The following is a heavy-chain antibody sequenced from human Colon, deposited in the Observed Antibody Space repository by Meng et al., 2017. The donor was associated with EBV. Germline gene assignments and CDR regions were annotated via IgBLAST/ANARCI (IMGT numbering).Heavy chain of an antibody. CDR2: IYHGGTT. V-gene: IGHV4-30-2*01. Sequence: QLAREESASGLVQPSQSLALPCAVSGDSISSGDYSWSWIRQPPGQGLEWIGYIYHGGTTYNTSLKSRVTISVDNSKNQFSLRLTSVTAADTAVYYCARGPYCGGDCYWFDPWGQGTLVTVSS. D-gene: IGHD2-21*02. J-gene: IGHJ5*02. CDR1: GDSISSGDYS. CDR3: ARGPYCGGDCYWFDP.